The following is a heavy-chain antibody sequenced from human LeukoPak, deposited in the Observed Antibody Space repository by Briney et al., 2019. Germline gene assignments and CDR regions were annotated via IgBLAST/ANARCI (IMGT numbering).Heavy chain of an antibody. Sequence: PSETLSLTCTVAGGSVTSFYWSWSRQPPGRGLVGIVYIYNSENNKYKYSLESRVTMSVDTSRNQLFLKLSSVTAADTAVYYCARFHSGPSGWYVLWYFDLWGRGTLVTVSS. CDR3: ARFHSGPSGWYVLWYFDL. V-gene: IGHV4-4*09. CDR1: GGSVTSFY. D-gene: IGHD6-19*01. J-gene: IGHJ2*01. CDR2: IYNSENN.